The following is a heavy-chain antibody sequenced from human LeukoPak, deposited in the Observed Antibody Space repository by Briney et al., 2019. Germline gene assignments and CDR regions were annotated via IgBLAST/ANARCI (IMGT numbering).Heavy chain of an antibody. CDR2: ISRSGSTI. J-gene: IGHJ4*02. V-gene: IGHV3-11*04. Sequence: GGSLRLSCAASGFTFSDYYMSWIRQAPGKGLEWVSSISRSGSTIYYAHSVKGRFTISRDNAKNSLYLQMNSLRAEDTAVYYCARGARSASIAARPADYWGQGTLVAVSS. CDR3: ARGARSASIAARPADY. CDR1: GFTFSDYY. D-gene: IGHD6-6*01.